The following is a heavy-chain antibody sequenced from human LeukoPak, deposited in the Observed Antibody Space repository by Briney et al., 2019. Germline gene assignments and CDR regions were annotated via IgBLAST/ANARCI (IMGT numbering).Heavy chain of an antibody. V-gene: IGHV4-31*03. CDR1: GGSISSGGYY. J-gene: IGHJ4*02. D-gene: IGHD6-19*01. Sequence: PSETLSPTCTVSGGSISSGGYYWSWIRQHPGKGLEWIGYIYYSGSTYYNPSLKSRVTISVDTSKNQFSLKLSSVTAADTAVYYCARVRIAVGTFDYWGQGTLVTVSS. CDR2: IYYSGST. CDR3: ARVRIAVGTFDY.